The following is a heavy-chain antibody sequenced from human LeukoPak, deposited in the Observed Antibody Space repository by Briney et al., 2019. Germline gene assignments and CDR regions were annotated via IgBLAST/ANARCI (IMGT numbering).Heavy chain of an antibody. CDR2: VNNDGSST. CDR1: GFTFSSYW. Sequence: GGSLRLSCAASGFTFSSYWMYWVRQAPGKGLVWVSRVNNDGSSTTYADSVKGRFTVSRDNAKNTLYLQMNSLTAEDTAVYYCARDRWLDYWGQGTLVTVSS. D-gene: IGHD3-22*01. CDR3: ARDRWLDY. V-gene: IGHV3-74*01. J-gene: IGHJ4*02.